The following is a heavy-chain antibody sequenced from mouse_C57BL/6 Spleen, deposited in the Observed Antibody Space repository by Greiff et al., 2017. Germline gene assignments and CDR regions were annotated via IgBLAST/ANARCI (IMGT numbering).Heavy chain of an antibody. J-gene: IGHJ4*01. CDR1: GYSFTSYY. D-gene: IGHD1-1*01. CDR2: IYPAYSNT. CDR3: ARGTTGKGYAMDY. V-gene: IGHV1-66*01. Sequence: QVQLQQPGPELVMPGASVKLSCKASGYSFTSYYIHWVKQRPGQGLEWIGWIYPAYSNTKYNEKFKGKATLTADTSSSTAYMQLSSLTSEDSAVYDCARGTTGKGYAMDYWGQGTSVTVSA.